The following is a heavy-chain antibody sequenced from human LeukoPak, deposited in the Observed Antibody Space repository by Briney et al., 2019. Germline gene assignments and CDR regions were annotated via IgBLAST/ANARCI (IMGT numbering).Heavy chain of an antibody. CDR3: ARTHTYYYDSSGYYELDY. CDR1: GGSISSYYW. Sequence: TLSLTCTVSGGSISSYYWSWIRQPPGKALEWLASIDWDDDKYYSTSLRTRLTISKDTSKNQVVLTMTNMDPVDTATYYCARTHTYYYDSSGYYELDYWGQGTLVTVSS. D-gene: IGHD3-22*01. V-gene: IGHV2-70*11. CDR2: IDWDDDK. J-gene: IGHJ4*02.